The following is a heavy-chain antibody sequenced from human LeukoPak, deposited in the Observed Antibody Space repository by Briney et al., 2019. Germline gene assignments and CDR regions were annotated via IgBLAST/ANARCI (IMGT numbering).Heavy chain of an antibody. D-gene: IGHD5-18*01. CDR3: ARGLYSYGSAKDDAFDI. Sequence: PSETLSLTCAVNGGSFSGYSWNWIRQSPGKGMEWIGEITHSGGTNYTPSLKSRVTISLDTSKNHLSLKLGSVTAADTAMYYCARGLYSYGSAKDDAFDIWGQGTMVTVSS. CDR1: GGSFSGYS. CDR2: ITHSGGT. J-gene: IGHJ3*02. V-gene: IGHV4-34*01.